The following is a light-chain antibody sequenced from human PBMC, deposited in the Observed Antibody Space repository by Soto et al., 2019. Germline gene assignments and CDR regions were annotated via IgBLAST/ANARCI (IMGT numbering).Light chain of an antibody. Sequence: DIQMTQSPSSLSASVGDRVTITCQASQDISNYLNWYQQKPGKAPKLLIYDASNLETGVPSRFSGSGSGTDFTLTISRLEPEDFAVYYCQQYGSSPLYTFGQGTKLEIK. CDR1: QDISNY. CDR3: QQYGSSPLYT. J-gene: IGKJ2*01. V-gene: IGKV1-33*01. CDR2: DAS.